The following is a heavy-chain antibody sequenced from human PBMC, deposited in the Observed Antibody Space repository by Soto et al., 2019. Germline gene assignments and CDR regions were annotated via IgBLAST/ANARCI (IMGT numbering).Heavy chain of an antibody. V-gene: IGHV4-30-4*01. CDR2: IYYSGST. CDR1: GGSISSGDYY. J-gene: IGHJ4*02. Sequence: SETLSLTCTVSGGSISSGDYYWSWIRQPPGKGLEWIGYIYYSGSTYYNPSLKSRVTISVDTSKNQFSLKLSSVTAADTAVHYCARDLAYDSSGYRDYWGQGTLVTVSS. CDR3: ARDLAYDSSGYRDY. D-gene: IGHD3-22*01.